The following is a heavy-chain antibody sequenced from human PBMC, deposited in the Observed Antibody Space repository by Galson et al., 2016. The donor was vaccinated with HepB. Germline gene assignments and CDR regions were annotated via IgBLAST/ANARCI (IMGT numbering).Heavy chain of an antibody. D-gene: IGHD2-15*01. CDR3: ARVKRYCSRNSCYFDP. Sequence: SETLSLTCSVSGDSISSSNWWNWVRQSPGKGLEWIGDVLYGGNTNYNPSLKGRVTISVDASKNLVPLRLSSVTAADTAVYYCARVKRYCSRNSCYFDPWGQGTLVTVSS. J-gene: IGHJ5*02. CDR2: VLYGGNT. V-gene: IGHV4-4*02. CDR1: GDSISSSNW.